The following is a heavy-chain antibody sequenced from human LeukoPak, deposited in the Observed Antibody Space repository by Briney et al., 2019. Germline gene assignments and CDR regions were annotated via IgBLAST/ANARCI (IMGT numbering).Heavy chain of an antibody. D-gene: IGHD4-23*01. Sequence: PGGSLRLSCAASGFTSSSYAMQWVRQAPGRGRGWVTVITYDGSNKYYADSVKGRLTISRDNTKNTLYLQMNSLRAEDTAVYYCARETVAFDYWGQGTLVTVSS. CDR1: GFTSSSYA. V-gene: IGHV3-30-3*01. CDR2: ITYDGSNK. CDR3: ARETVAFDY. J-gene: IGHJ4*02.